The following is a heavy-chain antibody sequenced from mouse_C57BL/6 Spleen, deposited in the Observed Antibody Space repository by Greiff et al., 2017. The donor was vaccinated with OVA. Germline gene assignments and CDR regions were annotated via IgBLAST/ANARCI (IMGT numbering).Heavy chain of an antibody. V-gene: IGHV1-81*01. D-gene: IGHD2-3*01. CDR1: GYTFTSYG. CDR3: ARDDGYYVGYFDV. Sequence: QVQLQQSGAELARPGASVKLSCKASGYTFTSYGISWVKQRTGQGLEWIGENYPRSGNTYYNEKFKGKATLTADKSSSTAYMELRSLTSEDSAVYFCARDDGYYVGYFDVWGTGTTVTVSS. J-gene: IGHJ1*03. CDR2: NYPRSGNT.